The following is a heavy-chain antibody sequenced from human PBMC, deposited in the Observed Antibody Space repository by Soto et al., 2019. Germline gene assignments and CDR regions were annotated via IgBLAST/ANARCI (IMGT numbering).Heavy chain of an antibody. CDR1: GYTFTGYY. V-gene: IGHV1-2*02. CDR2: INPNSGGT. J-gene: IGHJ6*02. CDR3: SNAPIYYYYYGMDV. Sequence: GASVKVSCKASGYTFTGYYMHWVRQAPGQGLEWMGWINPNSGGTNYAQKFQGRVTMTRDTSISTAYMELSRLRSDDTAVYYCSNAPIYYYYYGMDVWGQGTTVTVYS.